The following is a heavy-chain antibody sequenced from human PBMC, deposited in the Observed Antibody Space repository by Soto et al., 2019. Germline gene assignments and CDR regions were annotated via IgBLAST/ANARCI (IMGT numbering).Heavy chain of an antibody. D-gene: IGHD2-15*01. V-gene: IGHV3-15*07. Sequence: QLVESGGGLVRPGGSLRLSCSASGFSISSAWMNWVRQAPGKGLEGVGRIRTKIEGETTHYAAPVNGRFTVSRDDSKNMLYLQMNSLKADDTALYYCTTGSVEGVWGQGTTVTVSS. CDR2: IRTKIEGETT. CDR3: TTGSVEGV. CDR1: GFSISSAW. J-gene: IGHJ6*02.